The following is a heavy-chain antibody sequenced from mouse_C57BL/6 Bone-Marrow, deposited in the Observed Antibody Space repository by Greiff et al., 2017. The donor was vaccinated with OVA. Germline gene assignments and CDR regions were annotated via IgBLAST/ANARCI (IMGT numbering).Heavy chain of an antibody. V-gene: IGHV1-59*01. J-gene: IGHJ4*01. D-gene: IGHD4-1*01. CDR3: ARDNWGYYYAMDY. Sequence: VQLQQPGAELVRPGTSVKLSCKASGYTFTSYWMHWVKQRPGQGLEWIGVIDPSDSYTNYNQKFKGKATLTVDTSSSTAYMQLSSLTSEDSAVYYCARDNWGYYYAMDYWGQGTSVTVSS. CDR1: GYTFTSYW. CDR2: IDPSDSYT.